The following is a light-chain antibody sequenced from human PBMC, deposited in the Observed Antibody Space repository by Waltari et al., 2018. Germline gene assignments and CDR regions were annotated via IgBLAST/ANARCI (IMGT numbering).Light chain of an antibody. CDR3: QSYDRSLSGSV. J-gene: IGLJ1*01. CDR2: DTP. Sequence: QSVLTQPPSVSGAPGQRVIISCTGSSSNIGAGAEVHWSQQLPGTAPKLAIDDTPYRSSGVPDRFSGSKSGTSGSLAITGLQAEDEGDYYCQSYDRSLSGSVFGIGTKVTVL. V-gene: IGLV1-40*01. CDR1: SSNIGAGAE.